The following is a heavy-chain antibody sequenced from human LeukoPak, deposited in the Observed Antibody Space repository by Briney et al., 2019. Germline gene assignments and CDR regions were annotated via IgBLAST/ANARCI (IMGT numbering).Heavy chain of an antibody. CDR1: GFTFSSYA. J-gene: IGHJ4*02. CDR2: ISTTGTST. CDR3: AKGGWAALDY. Sequence: GGSLRLSCAASGFTFSSYAMSWVRQAPGEGLEWVSTISTTGTSTYYADSVRGRFTISRDNSESTLYLQMNSLRAEDTPIYYCAKGGWAALDYWGQGTLVTVSS. V-gene: IGHV3-23*01. D-gene: IGHD6-25*01.